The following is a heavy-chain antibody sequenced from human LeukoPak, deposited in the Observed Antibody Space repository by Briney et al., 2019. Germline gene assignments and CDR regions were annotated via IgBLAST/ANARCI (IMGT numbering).Heavy chain of an antibody. CDR2: IYHSGST. Sequence: SETLSLTCTVYGGSFSGYYWSWIRQPPGKGLEWIGEIYHSGSTNYNPSLKSRVTVSVDTSKNQFSLRLSSVTAADTAVYYCARDRLTGYSGEAAFDIWGQGTMVTVSS. CDR3: ARDRLTGYSGEAAFDI. J-gene: IGHJ3*02. V-gene: IGHV4-34*01. D-gene: IGHD3-9*01. CDR1: GGSFSGYY.